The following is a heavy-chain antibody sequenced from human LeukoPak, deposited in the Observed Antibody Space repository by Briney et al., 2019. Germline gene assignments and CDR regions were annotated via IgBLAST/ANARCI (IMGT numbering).Heavy chain of an antibody. Sequence: PGGSLRLSCAASGFTFSSYSMNWVRQAPGKGLEWVSSISSSSSYIYYADSVKGRFTISRDNAKNSLYLQMNSLRAEDTAVYYCARSLGNFWSGYYVTGVPFDYWGQGTLVTVSS. J-gene: IGHJ4*02. CDR3: ARSLGNFWSGYYVTGVPFDY. CDR2: ISSSSSYI. D-gene: IGHD3-3*01. CDR1: GFTFSSYS. V-gene: IGHV3-21*01.